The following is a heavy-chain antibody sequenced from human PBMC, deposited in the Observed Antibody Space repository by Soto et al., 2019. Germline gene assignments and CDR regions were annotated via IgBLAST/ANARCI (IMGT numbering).Heavy chain of an antibody. V-gene: IGHV3-74*01. CDR3: ARLRVDADSAP. D-gene: IGHD4-17*01. Sequence: EVQLVESGGGLVQPGGSLRLSCAASGFVFSNYWMHWVRQPPGKGLVWVSPINVDGSSTSYADSVRGRFTISRYNAESALYPQMNSLRADDTALYYCARLRVDADSAPWGQGTLVSVSS. J-gene: IGHJ5*02. CDR2: INVDGSST. CDR1: GFVFSNYW.